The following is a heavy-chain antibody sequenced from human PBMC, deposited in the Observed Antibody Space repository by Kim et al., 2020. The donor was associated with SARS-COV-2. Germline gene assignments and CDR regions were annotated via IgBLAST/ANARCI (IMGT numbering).Heavy chain of an antibody. CDR1: GGSISSYY. Sequence: SETLSLTCTVSGGSISSYYWSWIRQPPGKGLEWIGYIYYSGSTNYNPSLKSRVTISVYTSKNQFSLKLSPVTAADTAVYYCSTYSRSYWYFDLWGRGTLVTVSS. J-gene: IGHJ2*01. CDR2: IYYSGST. V-gene: IGHV4-59*08. D-gene: IGHD2-15*01. CDR3: STYSRSYWYFDL.